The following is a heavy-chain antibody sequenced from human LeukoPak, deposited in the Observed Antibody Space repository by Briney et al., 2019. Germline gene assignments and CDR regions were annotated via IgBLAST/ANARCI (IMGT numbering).Heavy chain of an antibody. CDR1: GGSITRYY. CDR3: ARGNILTGYCFDF. CDR2: IHYTGAT. V-gene: IGHV4-34*01. J-gene: IGHJ4*02. Sequence: LETLSLTCAVYGGSITRYYLSWVLHTPGRGLEWVGEIHYTGATSYTPSLKSRATISTDTSTNQFSLRLSSVPAAGTAVYYCARGNILTGYCFDFWGQGALVTVSS. D-gene: IGHD3-9*01.